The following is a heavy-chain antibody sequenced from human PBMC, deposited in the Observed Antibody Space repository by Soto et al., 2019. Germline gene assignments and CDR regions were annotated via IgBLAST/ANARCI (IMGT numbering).Heavy chain of an antibody. D-gene: IGHD2-2*02. Sequence: LGESLKISCKGSGYSFTSYWIGWVRQMPGKGLEWMGIIYPGDSDARYSPSFQGQVTISADKSISTAYLQWSSLKASDTAMYYCARPQPLGYCSSTSCYTDAFDIWGQGTMVTVSS. V-gene: IGHV5-51*01. CDR1: GYSFTSYW. CDR3: ARPQPLGYCSSTSCYTDAFDI. J-gene: IGHJ3*02. CDR2: IYPGDSDA.